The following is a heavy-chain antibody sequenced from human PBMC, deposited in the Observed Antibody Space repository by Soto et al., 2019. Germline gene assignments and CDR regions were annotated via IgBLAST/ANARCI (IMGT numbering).Heavy chain of an antibody. D-gene: IGHD3-3*01. CDR3: LSGYGNFDN. J-gene: IGHJ4*02. CDR1: GITFSNYG. Sequence: QVQLVESGGGVVQPGRSLRLSCAASGITFSNYGTHWVRQAPGKGLEWVSVIWYDGRDKYYADSVKGRFTISRDNSKNTLYLQMNSRTADDTAVYYCLSGYGNFDNWAREPWSPSPQ. V-gene: IGHV3-33*01. CDR2: IWYDGRDK.